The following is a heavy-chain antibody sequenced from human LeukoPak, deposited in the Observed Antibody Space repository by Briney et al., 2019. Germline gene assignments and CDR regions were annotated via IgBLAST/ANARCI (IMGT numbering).Heavy chain of an antibody. J-gene: IGHJ6*02. CDR2: IYYSGST. V-gene: IGHV4-59*01. CDR1: GGSISSYY. D-gene: IGHD6-19*01. CDR3: ARSSSGLDYYGMDV. Sequence: SETLSLTCTVSGGSISSYYWSWLRQPPGKGLEWIGYIYYSGSTNYNPSLKSRVTISVDTSKNQFSLKLSSVTAADTAVYYCARSSSGLDYYGMDVWGQGTTVTVSS.